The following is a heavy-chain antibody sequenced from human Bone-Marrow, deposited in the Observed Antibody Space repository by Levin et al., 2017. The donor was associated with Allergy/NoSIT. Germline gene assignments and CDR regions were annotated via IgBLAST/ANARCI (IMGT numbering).Heavy chain of an antibody. Sequence: GGSLRLSCVVSGFTISNNYMSWVRQASGKGMEWVAVIYSFGSTNYADSVKGRFTISRANSENTLYLQMNSLRAEDTAIYYCARLDFNYGSYYWGQGTLVTVSS. CDR3: ARLDFNYGSYY. D-gene: IGHD3-10*01. J-gene: IGHJ4*02. CDR1: GFTISNNY. V-gene: IGHV3-66*04. CDR2: IYSFGST.